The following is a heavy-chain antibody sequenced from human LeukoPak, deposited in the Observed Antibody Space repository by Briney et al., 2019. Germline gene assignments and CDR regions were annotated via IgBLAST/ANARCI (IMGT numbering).Heavy chain of an antibody. Sequence: PGGSLRLSCAASGFTFSSYGMHWVRQAPGKGLEWVAFIRYDGSNKYYADSVKGRFTISRDNSKNTLYLQMNSLRAEDTAVYYCAKSRRGGRSSTSCYFANYYYYMDVWGKGTTVTVSS. CDR2: IRYDGSNK. CDR1: GFTFSSYG. CDR3: AKSRRGGRSSTSCYFANYYYYMDV. V-gene: IGHV3-30*02. J-gene: IGHJ6*03. D-gene: IGHD2-2*01.